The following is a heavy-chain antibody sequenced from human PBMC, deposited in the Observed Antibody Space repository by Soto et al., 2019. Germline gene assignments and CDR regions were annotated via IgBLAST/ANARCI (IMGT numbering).Heavy chain of an antibody. V-gene: IGHV1-2*02. CDR1: GYTFTGYY. Sequence: ASVKVSCKASGYTFTGYYMHCVRQAPGQGLEWMGWINPNSGGTNYAQKFQGRVTMTRDTSISTAYMELSRLRSDDTAVYYCARDGLCSGGSCYSEYYYYGMDVWGQGTTVTVSS. D-gene: IGHD2-15*01. CDR3: ARDGLCSGGSCYSEYYYYGMDV. J-gene: IGHJ6*02. CDR2: INPNSGGT.